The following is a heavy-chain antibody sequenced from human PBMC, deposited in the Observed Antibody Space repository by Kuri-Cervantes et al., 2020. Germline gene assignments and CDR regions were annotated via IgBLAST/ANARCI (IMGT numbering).Heavy chain of an antibody. CDR1: GGSVSSGSYY. CDR2: IYYSGST. V-gene: IGHV4-61*01. J-gene: IGHJ1*01. Sequence: GSLRLSCTVSGGSVSSGSYYWSWIRQPPEKGLEWIGYIYYSGSTNYNPSLKSRVTISVDRSKNQFSLKLSSVTAADTAVYYCARAGGYYGSGSYLYFQHWGQGTLVTVSS. D-gene: IGHD3-10*01. CDR3: ARAGGYYGSGSYLYFQH.